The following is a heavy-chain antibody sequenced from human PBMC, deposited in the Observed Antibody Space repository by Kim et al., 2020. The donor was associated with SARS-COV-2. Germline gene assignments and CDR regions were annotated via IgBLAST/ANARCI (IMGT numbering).Heavy chain of an antibody. D-gene: IGHD3-16*01. V-gene: IGHV3-11*06. Sequence: GRFTISRDNAKNSLYLQMNSLRAEDTAVYYCARGEWYYDYVWGSYSPNDYWGQGTLVTVSS. CDR3: ARGEWYYDYVWGSYSPNDY. J-gene: IGHJ4*02.